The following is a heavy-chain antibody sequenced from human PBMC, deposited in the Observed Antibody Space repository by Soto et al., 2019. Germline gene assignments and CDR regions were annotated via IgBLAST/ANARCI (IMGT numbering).Heavy chain of an antibody. CDR2: IKSKTDGGTT. V-gene: IGHV3-15*07. J-gene: IGHJ3*02. D-gene: IGHD2-21*01. CDR3: TTGLVKGRGAFDI. Sequence: GGSLRLSCAASGFTFSNAWMNWVRQAPGKGLEWVGRIKSKTDGGTTDYAAPVKGRFTISRDDSKNTLYLQMNSLKTEDTAVYYCTTGLVKGRGAFDIWGQGTTVTVSS. CDR1: GFTFSNAW.